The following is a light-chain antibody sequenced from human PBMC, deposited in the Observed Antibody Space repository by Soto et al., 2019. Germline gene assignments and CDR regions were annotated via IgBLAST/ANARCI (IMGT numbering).Light chain of an antibody. J-gene: IGKJ3*01. CDR1: QSLLHSDGKTY. Sequence: DIVLTQTPLSLSATPGQPASISCKSSQSLLHSDGKTYLFWFLQKPGQPPQLLIYEVSRRFSGVPDMFSGSGSGTDFTLKISLVEAEDVGVYYCMQSTQPPFIFGPGTKVYIK. V-gene: IGKV2D-29*01. CDR3: MQSTQPPFI. CDR2: EVS.